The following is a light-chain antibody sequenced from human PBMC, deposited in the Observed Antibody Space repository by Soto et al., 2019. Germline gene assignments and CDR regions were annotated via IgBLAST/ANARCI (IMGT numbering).Light chain of an antibody. CDR3: CSYAGSSTLV. J-gene: IGLJ2*01. Sequence: QPASVSGSPGQSITISCTGTSSDVGSYNLVSWSQQHPGKAPKLMIYEGSKRPSGVSNRFSGSKSGNTASLTISGLQAEDEADYYCCSYAGSSTLVFGGGTKLTVL. CDR2: EGS. CDR1: SSDVGSYNL. V-gene: IGLV2-23*01.